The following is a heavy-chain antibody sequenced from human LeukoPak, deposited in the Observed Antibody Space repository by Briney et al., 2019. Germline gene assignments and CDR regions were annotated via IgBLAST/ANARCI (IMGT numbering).Heavy chain of an antibody. CDR1: GGSISSSSYY. CDR3: ARDSSGLNY. Sequence: SETLSLTCTVSGGSISSSSYYWGWIRQPPGKGLEWIGSIYYGGSTYYNPSLKSRVTISVDTSKNQFSLKLSSVTAADMAVYYCARDSSGLNYWGQGTLVTVSS. D-gene: IGHD6-19*01. V-gene: IGHV4-39*02. J-gene: IGHJ4*02. CDR2: IYYGGST.